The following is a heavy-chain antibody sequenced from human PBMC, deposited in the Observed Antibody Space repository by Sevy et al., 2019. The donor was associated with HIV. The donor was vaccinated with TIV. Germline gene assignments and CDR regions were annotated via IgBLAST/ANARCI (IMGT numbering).Heavy chain of an antibody. J-gene: IGHJ6*02. CDR1: GGTFSSYA. V-gene: IGHV1-69*13. Sequence: ASVKASCKASGGTFSSYAISWVRQAPGQGLEWMGGIIPIFGTANYAQKFQGRVTITADESTSTAYMELSSLRSEDMAVYYCARGSQYYDFWSGYSFYYYYYGMDVWGQGTTVTVSS. D-gene: IGHD3-3*01. CDR3: ARGSQYYDFWSGYSFYYYYYGMDV. CDR2: IIPIFGTA.